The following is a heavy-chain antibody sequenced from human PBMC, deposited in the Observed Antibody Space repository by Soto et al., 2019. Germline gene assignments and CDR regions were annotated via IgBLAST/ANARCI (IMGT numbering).Heavy chain of an antibody. V-gene: IGHV5-51*01. D-gene: IGHD3-16*01. Sequence: GESRKISFKGSGYIFTTFGIAWVRQMPGKALEWMVIINPADSDITYSPSFQGQVSISVDGSIGSAYLQCSTLKASDTAMYYWARHQRDDASRKIAWGGQGTLVTVSS. CDR2: INPADSDI. J-gene: IGHJ4*02. CDR3: ARHQRDDASRKIAW. CDR1: GYIFTTFG.